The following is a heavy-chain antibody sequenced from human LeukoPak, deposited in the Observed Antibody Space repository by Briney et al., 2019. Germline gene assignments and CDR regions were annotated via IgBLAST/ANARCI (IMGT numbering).Heavy chain of an antibody. V-gene: IGHV4-39*07. Sequence: PSETLSLTCTVSGGSINSGTQYWAWIRQPPGKGLEWIGSIYYSGSTYYNPSLKSRVTISVDTSKNQFSLKLSSVTAADTAVYYCARDHGDYEYYFDYWGQGTLVTVSS. J-gene: IGHJ4*02. CDR1: GGSINSGTQY. D-gene: IGHD4-17*01. CDR2: IYYSGST. CDR3: ARDHGDYEYYFDY.